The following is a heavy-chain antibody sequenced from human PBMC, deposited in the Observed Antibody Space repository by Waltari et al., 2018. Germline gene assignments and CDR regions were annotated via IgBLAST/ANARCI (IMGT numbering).Heavy chain of an antibody. D-gene: IGHD4-4*01. V-gene: IGHV3-49*03. CDR1: GFTFGDYA. CDR3: AREAAVSFFDY. CDR2: IRSKAYGGTT. J-gene: IGHJ4*02. Sequence: EVQLVESGGGLVQPGRSLRLSCTASGFTFGDYAMSWFRQAPGKGLEWVGFIRSKAYGGTTEYAASVKGRFTISRDDSKSIAYLQMNSLRAEDTAVYYCAREAAVSFFDYWGQGTLVTVSS.